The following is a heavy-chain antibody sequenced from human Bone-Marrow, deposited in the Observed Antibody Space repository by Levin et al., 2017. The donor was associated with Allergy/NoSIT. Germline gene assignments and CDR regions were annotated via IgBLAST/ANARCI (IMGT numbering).Heavy chain of an antibody. CDR3: TYYPQPTRTSHCYSAFDI. V-gene: IGHV3-15*01. CDR1: GFTFSNAW. J-gene: IGHJ3*02. D-gene: IGHD2-21*02. Sequence: PGESLKISCAASGFTFSNAWMSWVRQAPGKGLEWVGRIKSKTDGGTTDYAAPVKGRFTISRDDSKNTLYLQMNSLKTEDTAVYYCTYYPQPTRTSHCYSAFDIWGQGTMVTVSS. CDR2: IKSKTDGGTT.